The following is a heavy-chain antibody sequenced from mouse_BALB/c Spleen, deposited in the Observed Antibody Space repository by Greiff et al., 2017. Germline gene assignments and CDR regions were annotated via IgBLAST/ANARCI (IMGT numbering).Heavy chain of an antibody. CDR3: ARNYDYGYFDV. V-gene: IGHV3-2*02. J-gene: IGHJ1*01. CDR1: GYSITSDYA. Sequence: ESGPGLVKPSQSLSLTCTVTGYSITSDYAWNWIRQFPGNKLEWMGYISYSGSTSYNPSLKSRISITRDTSKNQFFLQLNSVTTEDTATYYCARNYDYGYFDVWGAGTTVTVSS. D-gene: IGHD2-4*01. CDR2: ISYSGST.